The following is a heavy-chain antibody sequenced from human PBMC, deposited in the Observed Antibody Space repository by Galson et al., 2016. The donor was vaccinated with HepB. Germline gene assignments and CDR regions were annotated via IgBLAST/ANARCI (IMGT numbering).Heavy chain of an antibody. D-gene: IGHD6-19*01. Sequence: SLKSRVTISIDTSKNHFSLELSSVTAADTAVYYCVRIAVTGTGRFYFDYWGQGALVTVSS. V-gene: IGHV4-30-2*05. CDR3: VRIAVTGTGRFYFDY. J-gene: IGHJ4*02.